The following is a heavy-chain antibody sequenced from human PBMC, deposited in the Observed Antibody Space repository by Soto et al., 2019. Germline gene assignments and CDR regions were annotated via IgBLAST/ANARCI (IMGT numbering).Heavy chain of an antibody. CDR2: IIPIPGTA. CDR3: ARSQGSSTSLEIYYYYYYGMDV. V-gene: IGHV1-69*01. CDR1: GGTFGSYA. J-gene: IGHJ6*02. Sequence: QVQLVQSGAEVKKPGSSVKVSCKASGGTFGSYAISWVRQAPGQGLEWMGGIIPIPGTANYPQKLQGRVTIAADESTSTAYMELSSLRSEDTAVYYCARSQGSSTSLEIYYYYYYGMDVWGQGTTVTVSS. D-gene: IGHD2-2*01.